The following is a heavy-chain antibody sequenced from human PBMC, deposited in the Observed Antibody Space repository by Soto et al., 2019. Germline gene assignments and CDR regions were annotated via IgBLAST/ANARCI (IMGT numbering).Heavy chain of an antibody. CDR1: VGSFSGYF. D-gene: IGHD3-10*01. CDR2: IGHSGST. Sequence: PSETLSLTGTVFVGSFSGYFWSWVRQPPGRGLDWIGEIGHSGSTNYNPSLKSRVTISIDTSKNQFSLKLSSVTAADTAVYYCARGRHFYGIDYWGQGALVTVSS. CDR3: ARGRHFYGIDY. V-gene: IGHV4-34*01. J-gene: IGHJ4*02.